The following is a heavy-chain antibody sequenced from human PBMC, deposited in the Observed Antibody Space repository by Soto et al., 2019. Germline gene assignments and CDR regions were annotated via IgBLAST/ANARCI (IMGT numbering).Heavy chain of an antibody. D-gene: IGHD3-9*01. J-gene: IGHJ4*02. CDR1: GFTLSSYW. CDR2: IKQDGSEK. Sequence: PGGSLRLSCAASGFTLSSYWMSWVRQAPGKGLEWVANIKQDGSEKYYVDSVKGRFTISRDNAKNSLYLQMNSLRAEDTAVYYCARDHYDILTGYLAYWGQGPLVTVSS. V-gene: IGHV3-7*01. CDR3: ARDHYDILTGYLAY.